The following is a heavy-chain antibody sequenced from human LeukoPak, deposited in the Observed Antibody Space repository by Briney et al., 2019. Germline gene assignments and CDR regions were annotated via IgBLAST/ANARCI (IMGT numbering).Heavy chain of an antibody. CDR1: GFTFSSYS. CDR2: ISSSSSYI. CDR3: AMVYHHDAFDI. Sequence: GGSLRLSCAASGFTFSSYSMNWVRQAPGKGLEWVSSISSSSSYIYYADSVKGRFTISRDNAKNSLYLQMNSLRAEDTAVYYCAMVYHHDAFDIWGQGTMVTVSS. D-gene: IGHD1-14*01. J-gene: IGHJ3*02. V-gene: IGHV3-21*01.